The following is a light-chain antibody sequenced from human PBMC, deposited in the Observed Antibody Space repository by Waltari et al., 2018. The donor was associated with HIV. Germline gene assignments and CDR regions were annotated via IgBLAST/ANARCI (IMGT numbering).Light chain of an antibody. CDR2: PIH. CDR3: SSLDSAGHHVV. CDR1: HLRTYY. J-gene: IGLJ2*01. V-gene: IGLV3-19*01. Sequence: SSDLTQDPAVPVALGQTVQITCQGDHLRTYYTSWYQQKTGQAPRLVFFPIHNRPSCVPDRCSGSSSGGTAALTYPGAQAEDEADYYCSSLDSAGHHVVFGGGTKLTVL.